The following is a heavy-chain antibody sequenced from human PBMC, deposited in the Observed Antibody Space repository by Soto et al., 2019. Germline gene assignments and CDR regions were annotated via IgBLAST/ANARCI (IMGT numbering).Heavy chain of an antibody. V-gene: IGHV4-59*01. CDR3: ARVIGGDFDY. J-gene: IGHJ4*02. Sequence: SETLSLTCTVSGGPISSYYCSWIRQPPGKGLEWIGYIYYSGITNYNPSLKSRVTISVDTSKNQFSLKLSSVTAADTAVYYCARVIGGDFDYWGQGTLVTFCS. D-gene: IGHD3-10*01. CDR1: GGPISSYY. CDR2: IYYSGIT.